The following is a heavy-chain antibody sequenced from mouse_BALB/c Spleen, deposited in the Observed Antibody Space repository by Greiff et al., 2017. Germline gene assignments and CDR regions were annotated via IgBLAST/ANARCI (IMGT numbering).Heavy chain of an antibody. CDR2: IYPGSGNT. CDR1: GFNIKDTY. CDR3: AIITTADWYFDV. D-gene: IGHD1-2*01. V-gene: IGHV1-77*01. Sequence: QVQLKESGAELVKPGASVKLSCTASGFNIKDTYMHWVKQRTGQGLEWIGEIYPGSGNTYYNEKFKGKATLTADKSSSTAYMQLSSLTSEDSAVYFCAIITTADWYFDVWGAGTTVTVSS. J-gene: IGHJ1*01.